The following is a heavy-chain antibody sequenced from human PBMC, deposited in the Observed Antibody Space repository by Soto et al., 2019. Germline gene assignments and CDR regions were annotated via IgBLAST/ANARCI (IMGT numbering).Heavy chain of an antibody. CDR2: MNPNSGNT. V-gene: IGHV1-8*01. J-gene: IGHJ4*02. D-gene: IGHD4-17*01. CDR3: PRTLYGDNVDF. CDR1: GYTFTSYD. Sequence: QVQLVQSGAEVKKPGASVKVSCKASGYTFTSYDINWVRQATGQGLEWMGWMNPNSGNTGYAQKVQGRVTISSNTAISPDDMALSSLRAEGTAVYYCPRTLYGDNVDFWCEGALVSISS.